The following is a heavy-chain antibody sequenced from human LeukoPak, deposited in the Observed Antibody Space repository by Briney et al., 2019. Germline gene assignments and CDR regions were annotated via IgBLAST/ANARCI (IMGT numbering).Heavy chain of an antibody. J-gene: IGHJ4*02. CDR2: ISGSGGST. CDR1: GFTFSSYA. D-gene: IGHD2-15*01. CDR3: AKKHIVVVVAATGGIDY. Sequence: PGGSPRLSCAASGFTFSSYAMSWVRQAPGKGLEWVSAISGSGGSTYYADSVKGRFTISRDNSKNTLYLQMNSLRAEDTAVYYCAKKHIVVVVAATGGIDYWGQGTLVTVSS. V-gene: IGHV3-23*01.